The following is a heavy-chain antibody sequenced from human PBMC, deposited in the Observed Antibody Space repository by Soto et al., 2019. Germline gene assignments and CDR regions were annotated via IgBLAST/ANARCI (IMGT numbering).Heavy chain of an antibody. CDR2: ISQSGHT. D-gene: IGHD6-25*01. V-gene: IGHV4-34*01. Sequence: SMTLSLAWFICNGEFMVHYRSWIREPPEKGLEWIGAISQSGHTNYSPSLKSRVSISIDTSKKQLSLNLASVSAADTAVYYCARALKVSGSSRDLPAFWGQGTLATGS. J-gene: IGHJ4*02. CDR1: NGEFMVHY. CDR3: ARALKVSGSSRDLPAF.